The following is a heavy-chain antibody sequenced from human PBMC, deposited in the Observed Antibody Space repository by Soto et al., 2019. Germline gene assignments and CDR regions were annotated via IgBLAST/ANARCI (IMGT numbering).Heavy chain of an antibody. CDR1: GFTFSTFW. CDR3: AREQDTYGSGTYNL. CDR2: INSDGTST. Sequence: EVQLVESGGGLVQPGGSLRLSCAASGFTFSTFWMHWVRQAPGKGLVWVSRINSDGTSTKYADSVKGRFTISRDNVKNTLYLQMNSLRAEDTAIYYCAREQDTYGSGTYNLWGQGTLVTVSS. D-gene: IGHD3-10*01. J-gene: IGHJ4*02. V-gene: IGHV3-74*03.